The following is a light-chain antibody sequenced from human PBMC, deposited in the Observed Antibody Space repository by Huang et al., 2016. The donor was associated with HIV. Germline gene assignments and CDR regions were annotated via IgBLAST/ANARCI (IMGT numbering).Light chain of an antibody. J-gene: IGKJ3*01. CDR3: QQYDNLLT. Sequence: DIQMTQSPSSLSASVGDRVTITCQASQDISNYLNWYQQKPGKAPKLLIYDASNLETGVPSRISGSGSGTDFTFTISSLQPEDIATYYCQQYDNLLTFGPGTKVDIK. CDR1: QDISNY. CDR2: DAS. V-gene: IGKV1-33*01.